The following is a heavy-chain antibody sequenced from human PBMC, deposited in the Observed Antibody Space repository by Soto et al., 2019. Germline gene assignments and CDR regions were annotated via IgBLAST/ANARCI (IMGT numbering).Heavy chain of an antibody. Sequence: SETLSLTCTVSGDSFSSDDYYWSWIRQPPGKGLEWIGYISYRVDTYYSPSPKSRVTMSIDTSKNQFSLNVSSVTAADTAVYYCARVAGVAYCGGDCYHFDYWGQGTLVTVSS. D-gene: IGHD2-21*02. CDR3: ARVAGVAYCGGDCYHFDY. J-gene: IGHJ4*02. V-gene: IGHV4-30-4*01. CDR2: ISYRVDT. CDR1: GDSFSSDDYY.